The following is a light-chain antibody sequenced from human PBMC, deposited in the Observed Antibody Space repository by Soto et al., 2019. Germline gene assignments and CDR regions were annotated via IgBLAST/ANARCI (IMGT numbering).Light chain of an antibody. V-gene: IGLV2-14*01. CDR2: EVN. Sequence: QSVLSQPASMSGSPGQSITIPCTGASSDIGLYNYVSWYQHHPGKAPKLLISEVNVRPSGLSDRFSASKAGNTASLTISGLQPEDEAYYYCSSLSTTSTSIVFGSGTKVTVL. CDR1: SSDIGLYNY. CDR3: SSLSTTSTSIV. J-gene: IGLJ1*01.